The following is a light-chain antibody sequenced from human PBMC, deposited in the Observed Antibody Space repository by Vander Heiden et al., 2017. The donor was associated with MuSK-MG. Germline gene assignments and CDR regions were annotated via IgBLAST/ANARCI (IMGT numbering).Light chain of an antibody. CDR2: AAS. V-gene: IGKV1-39*01. CDR1: QSISSY. Sequence: DIQMTQPSSSLSASVGDRVTITCRASQSISSYLAWYQQKPGKAPKLLIYAASSLASGVPSRFSGSGSGTDFTLTISSLQPEDFAAYYCQQYDSKLLYTFGQGTKLEIK. CDR3: QQYDSKLLYT. J-gene: IGKJ2*01.